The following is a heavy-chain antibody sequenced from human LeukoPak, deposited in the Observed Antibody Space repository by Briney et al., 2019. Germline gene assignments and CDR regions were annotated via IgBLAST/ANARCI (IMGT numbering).Heavy chain of an antibody. V-gene: IGHV4-59*01. Sequence: SETLSLTCTVSGGSISRYYRSWIRQPPGKGLEWIGYIYYSGTTNYNPSLKSRVTISVDTSKNQFSLNLSSVTAADTALYYCARVGGTGDFDYWGQGTLVTVSS. CDR2: IYYSGTT. CDR1: GGSISRYY. J-gene: IGHJ4*02. D-gene: IGHD3-16*01. CDR3: ARVGGTGDFDY.